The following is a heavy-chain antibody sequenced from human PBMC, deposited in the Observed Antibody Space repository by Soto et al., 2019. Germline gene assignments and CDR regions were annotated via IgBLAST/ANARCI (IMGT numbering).Heavy chain of an antibody. CDR2: TRNKANSYTT. D-gene: IGHD2-15*01. CDR1: GFTFSDHY. J-gene: IGHJ6*02. CDR3: ARGGYCSSASCYSDYYGMDV. Sequence: EVQLVESGGGLVQPGGSLRLSCAASGFTFSDHYMDWVRQAPGKGLEWVGRTRNKANSYTTEYAASVKGRFTISRDDSKSSQYLKMSSLKTEDTAVYYCARGGYCSSASCYSDYYGMDVWGQGTTVTVSS. V-gene: IGHV3-72*01.